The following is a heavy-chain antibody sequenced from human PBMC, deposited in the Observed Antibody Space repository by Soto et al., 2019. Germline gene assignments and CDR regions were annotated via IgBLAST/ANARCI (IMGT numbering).Heavy chain of an antibody. CDR2: INHSGRV. CDR1: GGAINNRDYY. D-gene: IGHD3-10*01. J-gene: IGHJ4*02. Sequence: SETLSLTCSVSGGAINNRDYYWSWIRQHPGKGLEWIGDINHSGRVNYSPSLKRRVAMSVDTSRNQFSLKLTSVTAADTAVYFCARLVYDTRLNYMYFDFWGPGTLVTVSS. CDR3: ARLVYDTRLNYMYFDF. V-gene: IGHV4-39*07.